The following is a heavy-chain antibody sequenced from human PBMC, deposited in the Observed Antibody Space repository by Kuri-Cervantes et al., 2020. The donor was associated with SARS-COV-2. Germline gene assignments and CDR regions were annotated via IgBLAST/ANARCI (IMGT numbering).Heavy chain of an antibody. D-gene: IGHD7-27*01. CDR2: INWNGGST. Sequence: LSLTCAASGFTFDDYGMSWVRQAPGKGLEWVSGINWNGGSTGYADSVKGRFTISRDNAKNSLYLQMNSLRAEDTAVYYCARDRNWGDWYFDLWGRGTLVTVSS. CDR3: ARDRNWGDWYFDL. CDR1: GFTFDDYG. J-gene: IGHJ2*01. V-gene: IGHV3-20*04.